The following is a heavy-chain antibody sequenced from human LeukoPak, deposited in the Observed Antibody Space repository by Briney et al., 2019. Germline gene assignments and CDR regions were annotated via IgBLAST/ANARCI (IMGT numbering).Heavy chain of an antibody. CDR2: ISWDGGST. CDR3: AKDSGSGSYYTLDY. CDR1: GCTFDDYA. V-gene: IGHV3-43D*03. D-gene: IGHD1-26*01. Sequence: GGSLRLSCAASGCTFDDYAMHWVRQAPGKGLEWVSLISWDGGSTYYADSVKGRFTISRDNSKNSLYLQMNSLRAEDTALYYCAKDSGSGSYYTLDYWGQGTLVTVSS. J-gene: IGHJ4*02.